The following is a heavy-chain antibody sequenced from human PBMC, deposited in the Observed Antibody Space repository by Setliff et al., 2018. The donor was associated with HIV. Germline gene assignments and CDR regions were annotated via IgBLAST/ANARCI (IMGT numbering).Heavy chain of an antibody. CDR1: GFTFSSYA. Sequence: GGSLRLSCAASGFTFSSYAMTWVRQGPGKGLEWVSDISGRGDNTYYADSVKGRLTISRDNSKNTRYLQMNSLRADETAVYYCAKDQGTTGTTSWYLVDYWGQGTLVTVSS. D-gene: IGHD1-7*01. CDR3: AKDQGTTGTTSWYLVDY. CDR2: ISGRGDNT. J-gene: IGHJ4*02. V-gene: IGHV3-23*01.